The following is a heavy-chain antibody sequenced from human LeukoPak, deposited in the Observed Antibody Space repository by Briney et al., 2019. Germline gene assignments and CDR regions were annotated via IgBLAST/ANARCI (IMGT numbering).Heavy chain of an antibody. CDR1: GFTFSSYG. CDR3: AKDGVVAALYYYYMDV. D-gene: IGHD2-15*01. Sequence: GGSLRLSCAASGFTFSSYGMHWVRQAPGKGLEWVAVISYDGSNKYYADSVKGRFTISRDNSKNTLYLQMNSLRAEDTAVYYCAKDGVVAALYYYYMDVWGKGTTVTVSS. J-gene: IGHJ6*03. CDR2: ISYDGSNK. V-gene: IGHV3-30*18.